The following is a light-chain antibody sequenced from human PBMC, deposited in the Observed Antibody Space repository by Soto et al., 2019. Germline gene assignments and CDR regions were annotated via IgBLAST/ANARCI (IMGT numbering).Light chain of an antibody. V-gene: IGKV1-5*01. CDR2: DAS. CDR3: QQYKNYPWT. CDR1: QSISWW. J-gene: IGKJ1*01. Sequence: DIQMTQSPSSLSASVGDRVTITCRASQSISWWLAWYQQKPGKAPKLLIYDASSLGSGVPSRFSGSGSGTEFTLTISNLQPDDFASYYCQQYKNYPWTFGQGTMVEIK.